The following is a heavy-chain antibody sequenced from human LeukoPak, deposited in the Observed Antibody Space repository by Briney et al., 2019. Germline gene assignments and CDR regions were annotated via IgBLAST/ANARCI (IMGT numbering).Heavy chain of an antibody. CDR3: TRDRSRAEDD. CDR2: INQGGSDK. D-gene: IGHD1-14*01. J-gene: IGHJ4*02. Sequence: GGSLRLSCAASGFTFRSYTMSWVRQAPGKGLEWVANINQGGSDKYYVDSVKGRFTISRDNANNLLYLQMNSLRGEDTAVYYCTRDRSRAEDDWGQGTLVTVSS. V-gene: IGHV3-7*01. CDR1: GFTFRSYT.